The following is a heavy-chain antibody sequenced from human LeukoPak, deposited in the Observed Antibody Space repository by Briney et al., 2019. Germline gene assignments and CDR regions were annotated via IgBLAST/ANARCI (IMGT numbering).Heavy chain of an antibody. CDR3: ARGGYGYGD. V-gene: IGHV4-39*07. Sequence: SETLSLTCTVSSGSISTSNYYWGWVRQPPGKALEWIGNIFYSGSTYYSPSLKSRVTISLDTSKNQFSLKLSSVTAADTAVYYCARGGYGYGDWGQGTLVTVSS. CDR2: IFYSGST. D-gene: IGHD5-18*01. CDR1: SGSISTSNYY. J-gene: IGHJ4*02.